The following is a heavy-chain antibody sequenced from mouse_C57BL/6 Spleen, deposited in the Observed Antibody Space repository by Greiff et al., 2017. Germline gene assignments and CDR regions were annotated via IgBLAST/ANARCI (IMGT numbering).Heavy chain of an antibody. CDR3: ARGWLRGNYAMDY. J-gene: IGHJ4*01. CDR1: GYTFTSYW. D-gene: IGHD2-2*01. Sequence: QVQLQQPGAELVMPGASVKLSCKASGYTFTSYWMHWVKQRPRQGLEWIGEIDPSDSYTNYNQKFKGKSTLTVDKSSSTAYMQLSSLTSEDSAVYYCARGWLRGNYAMDYWGQGTSVTVSS. CDR2: IDPSDSYT. V-gene: IGHV1-69*01.